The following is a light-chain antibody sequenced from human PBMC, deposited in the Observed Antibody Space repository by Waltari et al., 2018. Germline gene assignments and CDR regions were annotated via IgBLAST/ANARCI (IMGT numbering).Light chain of an antibody. J-gene: IGKJ4*01. V-gene: IGKV1-39*01. CDR1: RAITNY. Sequence: DIQMTQSPSSVSASVGDRVTITCRSSRAITNYVHWYQQSPGLAPKLLISAPSTLQGGVPTRFSGSGSGTDFTLTISSLQIEDFATYYCQQSHSAPLAFGGGTKVEI. CDR2: APS. CDR3: QQSHSAPLA.